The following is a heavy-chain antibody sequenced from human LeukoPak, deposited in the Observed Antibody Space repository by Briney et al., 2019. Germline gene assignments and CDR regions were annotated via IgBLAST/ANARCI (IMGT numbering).Heavy chain of an antibody. V-gene: IGHV1-46*01. CDR3: ARVFGSYWSAGATYYFDY. J-gene: IGHJ4*02. CDR1: GGTFSSYY. Sequence: ASVKVSCKASGGTFSSYYMHWVRQAPGQGLEWMGIINPSGGSTSYAQKFQGRVTMTRDTSTSTVYMELSSLRSEDTAVYYCARVFGSYWSAGATYYFDYWGQGTLVTVSS. CDR2: INPSGGST. D-gene: IGHD1-26*01.